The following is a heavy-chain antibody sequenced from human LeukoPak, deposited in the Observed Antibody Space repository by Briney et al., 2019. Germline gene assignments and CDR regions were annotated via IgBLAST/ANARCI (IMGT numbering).Heavy chain of an antibody. V-gene: IGHV4-61*01. CDR2: IYYSGST. Sequence: SETLSLTCTVSGGSISSGSYYWSWIRQPPGKGLEWIGYIYYSGSTNYNPSLKSRVTISVDTSKNQFSLKLSSVTAADTAVYYCARARMTWIAVADNNWFDPWGQGTLVTVSS. D-gene: IGHD6-19*01. CDR3: ARARMTWIAVADNNWFDP. CDR1: GGSISSGSYY. J-gene: IGHJ5*02.